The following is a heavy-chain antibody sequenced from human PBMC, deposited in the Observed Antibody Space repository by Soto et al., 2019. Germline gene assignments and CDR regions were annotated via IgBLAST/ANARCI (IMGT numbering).Heavy chain of an antibody. CDR3: ARHSGSYFRDY. Sequence: QVQLQESGPGLVKPSGTLSLTCAVSGDSISSSNWWSWVRQPPGKGLEWIGEIYHSGSTNYNPSLKSRVTISVEKSKNQFSLNLNSVTAADTAVYYCARHSGSYFRDYWGQGTLVTVSS. J-gene: IGHJ4*02. V-gene: IGHV4-4*02. CDR1: GDSISSSNW. D-gene: IGHD1-26*01. CDR2: IYHSGST.